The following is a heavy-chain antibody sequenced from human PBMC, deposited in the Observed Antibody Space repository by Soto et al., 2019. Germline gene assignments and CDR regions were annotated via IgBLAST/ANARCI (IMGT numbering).Heavy chain of an antibody. CDR2: INPSGGST. V-gene: IGHV1-46*01. Sequence: GASVKVSCKASGYTFTSYYMHWVRQAPGQGLEWMGIINPSGGSTTYAQKLQGRVTMTTDTSTSTAYMELRSLRSDDTAVYYCARASYCGGDCLTYYYYGMDVWGQGTTVTVSS. D-gene: IGHD2-21*02. CDR3: ARASYCGGDCLTYYYYGMDV. J-gene: IGHJ6*02. CDR1: GYTFTSYY.